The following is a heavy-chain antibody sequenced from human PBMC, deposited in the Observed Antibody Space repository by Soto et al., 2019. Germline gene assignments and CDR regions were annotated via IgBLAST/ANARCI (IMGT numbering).Heavy chain of an antibody. J-gene: IGHJ6*02. CDR3: ARGPPVKDYYYYGMDV. CDR1: GGTFSSYA. Sequence: SVKVSCKASGGTFSSYAISWVRQAPGQGLEWMGGIIPIFGTANYAQKFQGRVTITADESTSTAYMELSSLRSEDTAVYYCARGPPVKDYYYYGMDVWGQGTTVTVSS. CDR2: IIPIFGTA. V-gene: IGHV1-69*13.